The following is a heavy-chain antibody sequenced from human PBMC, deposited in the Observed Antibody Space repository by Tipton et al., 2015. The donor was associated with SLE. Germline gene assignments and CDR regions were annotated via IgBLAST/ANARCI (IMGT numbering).Heavy chain of an antibody. CDR2: INHSGST. Sequence: TLSLTCAVYGGSFSGYYWSWIRQPPGKGLEWIGEINHSGSTNYNPSLKSRVTISVDTSKNQFSLKLSSVTAADTAVYYCARAPSGSGSFYYFYYMDVWGKGTTVTVSS. CDR1: GGSFSGYY. J-gene: IGHJ6*03. V-gene: IGHV4-34*01. CDR3: ARAPSGSGSFYYFYYMDV. D-gene: IGHD3-10*01.